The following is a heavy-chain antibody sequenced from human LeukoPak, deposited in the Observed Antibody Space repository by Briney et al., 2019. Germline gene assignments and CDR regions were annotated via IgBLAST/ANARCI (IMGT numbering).Heavy chain of an antibody. V-gene: IGHV3-53*01. CDR2: IYSGGNT. CDR3: ARGGDGYNYWFDP. Sequence: QPGGSLRLSCAASGFTVSSSYMSWVRQAPGKGLEWVSVIYSGGNTYYADSVKGRFTISRDNSKNTLYLQMNSLRAEDAAVYYCARGGDGYNYWFDPWGQGTLVTVSS. J-gene: IGHJ5*02. CDR1: GFTVSSSY. D-gene: IGHD5-24*01.